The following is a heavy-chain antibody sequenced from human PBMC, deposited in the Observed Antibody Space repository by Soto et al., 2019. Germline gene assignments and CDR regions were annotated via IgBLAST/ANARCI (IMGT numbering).Heavy chain of an antibody. CDR1: GFTFSNYA. J-gene: IGHJ3*02. CDR3: ARSRGPHQFRITPLDAFDI. D-gene: IGHD3-10*01. V-gene: IGHV3-30-3*01. Sequence: PGGSLRLSCVVSGFTFSNYAMSWVRQAPGKGLEWVAVISYDGSNKYYADSVKGRFTISRDNSKNTLYLQMNSLRAEDTAVYYCARSRGPHQFRITPLDAFDIWGQGTMVTVSS. CDR2: ISYDGSNK.